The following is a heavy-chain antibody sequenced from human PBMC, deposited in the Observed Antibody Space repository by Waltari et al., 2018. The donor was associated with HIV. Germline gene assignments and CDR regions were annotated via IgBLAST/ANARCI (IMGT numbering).Heavy chain of an antibody. J-gene: IGHJ6*02. CDR2: IKPEGNVT. V-gene: IGHV3-74*01. D-gene: IGHD2-2*01. CDR1: AFTFTDYW. Sequence: DVRLVQYGGGFVQPGESLRLSCRASAFTFTDYWMNWVRQVPGEGLLWVSRIKPEGNVTIYSDSVKGRFTISRDNAENTLYLEMNSLRVEDTALYFCARVGGSSRNTKSFYFAMDAWGQGATVIVSS. CDR3: ARVGGSSRNTKSFYFAMDA.